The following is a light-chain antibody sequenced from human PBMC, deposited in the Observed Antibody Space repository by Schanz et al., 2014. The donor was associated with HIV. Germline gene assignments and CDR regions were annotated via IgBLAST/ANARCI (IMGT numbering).Light chain of an antibody. CDR1: QSVSSY. CDR2: GAS. CDR3: QQYAALPQT. Sequence: EIVLTQSPATLSLSPGERATLSCRASQSVSSYLAWYQQKPGQAPRLLIYGASTRATGVPARFSGSGSETEFTLSISSLQSEDFAVYYCQQYAALPQTFGQGTKLEI. V-gene: IGKV3-15*01. J-gene: IGKJ2*01.